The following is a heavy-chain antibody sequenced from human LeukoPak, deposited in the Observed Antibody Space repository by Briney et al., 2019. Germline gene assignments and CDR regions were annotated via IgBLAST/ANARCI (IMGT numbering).Heavy chain of an antibody. V-gene: IGHV3-23*01. Sequence: GGSLRLSCAASGFTFSSYAMSWVRQAPGKGLEWVSAISGSGGSTYYADSVKGRFTISRDNSKNTLYPQMNSLRAEDTAVYYCAKDRYSSGWYEYWGQGTLVTVSS. CDR2: ISGSGGST. CDR1: GFTFSSYA. CDR3: AKDRYSSGWYEY. D-gene: IGHD6-19*01. J-gene: IGHJ4*02.